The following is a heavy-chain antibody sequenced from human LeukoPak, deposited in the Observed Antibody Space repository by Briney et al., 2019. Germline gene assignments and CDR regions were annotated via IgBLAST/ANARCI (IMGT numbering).Heavy chain of an antibody. V-gene: IGHV3-23*01. CDR3: ARSSRYCSGGSCQKG. CDR2: ISNSGDAT. Sequence: GGSLRLSCAASGFTFSNYAMSWVRQAPGKGLEWVSTISNSGDATYYADSVKGRFTISRDNSKNTLYLQMNSLRAEDTAVYYCARSSRYCSGGSCQKGWGQGTLVTVSS. J-gene: IGHJ4*02. D-gene: IGHD2-15*01. CDR1: GFTFSNYA.